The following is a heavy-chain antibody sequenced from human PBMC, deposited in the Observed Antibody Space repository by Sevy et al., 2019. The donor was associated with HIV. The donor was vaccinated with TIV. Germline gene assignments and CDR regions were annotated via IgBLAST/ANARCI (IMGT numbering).Heavy chain of an antibody. Sequence: GGSLRLSCVVSGFTFSNYHMSWVRQAPGKGLEWVSVISDSGGYTSYTDSVKGRFTISRDNSKNTLYLQMNSLRVEDTAIYYCANRAGPIFDNWGQGTLVTASS. CDR3: ANRAGPIFDN. J-gene: IGHJ4*02. CDR2: ISDSGGYT. V-gene: IGHV3-23*01. CDR1: GFTFSNYH. D-gene: IGHD6-19*01.